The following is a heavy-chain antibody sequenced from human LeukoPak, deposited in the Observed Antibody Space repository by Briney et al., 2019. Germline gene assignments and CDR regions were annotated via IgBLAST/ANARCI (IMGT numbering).Heavy chain of an antibody. CDR3: SRGPPSIFESDY. CDR1: GDLISSGGHI. V-gene: IGHV4-30-2*01. CDR2: IFHSGST. J-gene: IGHJ4*02. Sequence: SETLSLTCAVSGDLISSGGHIWSWIRQPPGKGLEWIGHIFHSGSTDYNPSLESRVTISIDTSGNQFSLKVRSVTAADTAVYFCSRGPPSIFESDYWGQGLLVTVSS. D-gene: IGHD3-9*01.